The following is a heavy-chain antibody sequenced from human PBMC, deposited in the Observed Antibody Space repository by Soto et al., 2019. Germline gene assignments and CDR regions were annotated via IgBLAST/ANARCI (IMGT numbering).Heavy chain of an antibody. Sequence: QVQLVQSGGDVVQPGRSLRLSCAASGFTLSSYTMYWVRQAPGKGLEWVATISSDGSNKDYADSVKGRLTISRDNSKNTLFLQMNSLRAEDTAVYYCARERSSAVAAPGYWGQGTLVTVSS. J-gene: IGHJ4*02. D-gene: IGHD6-19*01. CDR2: ISSDGSNK. CDR3: ARERSSAVAAPGY. CDR1: GFTLSSYT. V-gene: IGHV3-30-3*01.